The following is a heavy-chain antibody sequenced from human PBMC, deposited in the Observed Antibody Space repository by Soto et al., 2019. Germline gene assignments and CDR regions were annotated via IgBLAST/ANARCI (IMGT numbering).Heavy chain of an antibody. CDR2: IFVGTGNT. Sequence: SVKVSCKTSGFTFTSSAVHWVRQARGQRLEWIGWIFVGTGNTNYAQKFQERVTITRDMSTSTAYMELRSLRSDDTAVYYCARDQDIVVVPAAIGPPLDYWGQGTLVTVSS. CDR1: GFTFTSSA. D-gene: IGHD2-2*02. J-gene: IGHJ4*02. V-gene: IGHV1-58*01. CDR3: ARDQDIVVVPAAIGPPLDY.